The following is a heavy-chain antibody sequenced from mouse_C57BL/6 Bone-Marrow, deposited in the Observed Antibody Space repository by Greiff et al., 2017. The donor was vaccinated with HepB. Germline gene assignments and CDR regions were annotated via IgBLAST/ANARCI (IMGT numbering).Heavy chain of an antibody. V-gene: IGHV1-82*01. CDR1: GYAFSSSW. J-gene: IGHJ2*01. CDR2: IYPGDGDT. D-gene: IGHD4-1*01. Sequence: VMLVESGPELVKPGASVKISCKASGYAFSSSWMNWVKQRPGKGLEWIGRIYPGDGDTNYNGKFKGKATLTADKSSSTAYMQLSSLTSEDSAVYFCARSGRVFDYWGQGTTLTVSS. CDR3: ARSGRVFDY.